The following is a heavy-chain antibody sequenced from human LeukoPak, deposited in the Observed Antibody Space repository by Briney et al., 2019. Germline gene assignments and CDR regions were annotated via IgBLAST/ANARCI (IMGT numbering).Heavy chain of an antibody. Sequence: GGSLRLSCAASGFTFSSYAMSWVRQAPGKGLEWVSAISGSGDGTYYADSVKGRFATSRDNSKNTLYLQLNSLRAEDTAVYYCASQKESFYDSSGNCWGQGTLVTVSS. CDR1: GFTFSSYA. CDR2: ISGSGDGT. J-gene: IGHJ4*02. CDR3: ASQKESFYDSSGNC. V-gene: IGHV3-23*01. D-gene: IGHD3-22*01.